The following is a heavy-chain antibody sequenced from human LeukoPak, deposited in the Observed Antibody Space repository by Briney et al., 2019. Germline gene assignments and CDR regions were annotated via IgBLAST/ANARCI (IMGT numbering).Heavy chain of an antibody. D-gene: IGHD2-15*01. CDR2: ISSSSSYI. CDR3: AREYCSGGSCYLADY. Sequence: VGSLRLSCAASGFTFSSYSMNCVPQAPGKGLEWVSSISSSSSYIYYADSVKGRFTISRDNAKNSLYLQMNSLRAEDTAVYYCAREYCSGGSCYLADYWGQGTLVTVSS. CDR1: GFTFSSYS. V-gene: IGHV3-21*01. J-gene: IGHJ4*02.